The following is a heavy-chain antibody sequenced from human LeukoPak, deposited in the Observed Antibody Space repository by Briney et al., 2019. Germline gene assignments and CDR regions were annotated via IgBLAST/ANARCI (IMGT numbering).Heavy chain of an antibody. V-gene: IGHV1-69*05. CDR2: IIPIFGTA. Sequence: SVKVSCKASGGTFSSYAISWVRQAPGQGLEWMGGIIPIFGTANYAQKFQGRVTITTDESTSTAYMELSSLRSEGTAVYYCARGIAARFFYYYYMDVWGKGTTVTVSS. CDR1: GGTFSSYA. J-gene: IGHJ6*03. CDR3: ARGIAARFFYYYYMDV. D-gene: IGHD6-6*01.